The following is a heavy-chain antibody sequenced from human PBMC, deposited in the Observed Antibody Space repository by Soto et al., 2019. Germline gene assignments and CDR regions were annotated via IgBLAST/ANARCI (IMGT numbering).Heavy chain of an antibody. V-gene: IGHV4-34*01. D-gene: IGHD6-13*01. Sequence: SETLSLTCAVYGGSFSGYYWSWIRQPPGKGLEWIGEINHSGSTNYNPSLKSRVTISVDTSKNQFSLKLSSVAAADTAVYYCARLRGIAAAGTYYYYGMDVWGQGTTVT. CDR3: ARLRGIAAAGTYYYYGMDV. CDR2: INHSGST. CDR1: GGSFSGYY. J-gene: IGHJ6*02.